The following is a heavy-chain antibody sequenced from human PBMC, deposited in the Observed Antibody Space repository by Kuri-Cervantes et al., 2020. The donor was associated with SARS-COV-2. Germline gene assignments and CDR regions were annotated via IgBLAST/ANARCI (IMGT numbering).Heavy chain of an antibody. CDR1: GFIFSDYY. CDR2: IGPSGTTK. CDR3: AKAITYYYDSSGSSPFDY. Sequence: GESLKISCTASGFIFSDYYMTWIRQAPGKGLEWVSNIGPSGTTKYYADSVKGRFTISRDNAKNSLYLQMSSLRAEDTAVYYCAKAITYYYDSSGSSPFDYWGQGTLVTVSS. V-gene: IGHV3-11*04. D-gene: IGHD3-22*01. J-gene: IGHJ4*02.